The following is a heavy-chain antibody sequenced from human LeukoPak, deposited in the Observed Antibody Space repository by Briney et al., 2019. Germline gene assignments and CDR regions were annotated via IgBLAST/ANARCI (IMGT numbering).Heavy chain of an antibody. V-gene: IGHV3-23*01. CDR1: GFTFSNYG. D-gene: IGHD3-10*01. CDR2: ISGSGGST. CDR3: ARVTYGSGTYGAFDY. Sequence: GGSLRLSCAASGFTFSNYGMSWVRQAPGKGLEWVSAISGSGGSTYYADSVKGRFTISRDNSKNTLYLQMNSLRAEDTAVYYCARVTYGSGTYGAFDYWGQGTLVTVSS. J-gene: IGHJ4*02.